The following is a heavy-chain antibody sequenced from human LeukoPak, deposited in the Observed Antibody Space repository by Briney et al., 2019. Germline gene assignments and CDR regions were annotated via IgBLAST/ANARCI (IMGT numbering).Heavy chain of an antibody. CDR2: INPSGGST. CDR1: GYTFTSYY. D-gene: IGHD4-23*01. CDR3: ARSRYGGNSGMLDY. J-gene: IGHJ4*02. Sequence: ASVKVSCKASGYTFTSYYIHWVRQAPGQGLEWMGVINPSGGSTTYAQKFQGRVTMTRDTSTSTVYMELSSLRSEDTAVYYCARSRYGGNSGMLDYWGQGTLVTVSS. V-gene: IGHV1-46*01.